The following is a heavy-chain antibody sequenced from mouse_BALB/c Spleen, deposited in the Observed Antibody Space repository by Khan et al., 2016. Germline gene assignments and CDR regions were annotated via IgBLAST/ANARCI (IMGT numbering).Heavy chain of an antibody. V-gene: IGHV6-6*02. J-gene: IGHJ3*01. Sequence: EVKLEESGGDLVQPGGSMKLSCVASGFTFSNYWMNWVRQSPEKGLEWVAEIRLKSNNYATHYAESVKGRFTISRDDSKSSVYLQMNNLRAEDTDIYYCTTGFAYWGQGTLVTVSA. CDR3: TTGFAY. CDR1: GFTFSNYW. CDR2: IRLKSNNYAT.